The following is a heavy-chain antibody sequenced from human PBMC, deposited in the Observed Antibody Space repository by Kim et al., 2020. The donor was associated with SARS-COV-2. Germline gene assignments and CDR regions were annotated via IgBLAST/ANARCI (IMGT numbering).Heavy chain of an antibody. V-gene: IGHV4-39*01. J-gene: IGHJ4*02. Sequence: NPSLKSRVTISVDTSKNQFSLKLSSVTAADTAVYYCARLSRPFSGDRDYWGQGTLVTVSS. CDR3: ARLSRPFSGDRDY. D-gene: IGHD2-21*02.